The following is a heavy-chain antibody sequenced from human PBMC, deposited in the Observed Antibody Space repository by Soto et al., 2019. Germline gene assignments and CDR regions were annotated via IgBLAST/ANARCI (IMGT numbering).Heavy chain of an antibody. CDR2: FFIGGNT. CDR1: GGSISSSTYY. V-gene: IGHV4-39*02. Sequence: SETLSLTCTVSGGSISSSTYYWGWMRQPPGKGLEWIASFFIGGNTYYNPSLKSRVTISVDTSKNQFSLKLSSVTAADTAVYFCARDNGYSYGYTLDHWGQGTLVTVSS. D-gene: IGHD5-18*01. CDR3: ARDNGYSYGYTLDH. J-gene: IGHJ4*02.